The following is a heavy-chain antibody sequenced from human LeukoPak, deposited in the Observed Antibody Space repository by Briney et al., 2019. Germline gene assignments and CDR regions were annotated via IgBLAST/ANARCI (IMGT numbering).Heavy chain of an antibody. Sequence: ASVKVSCKASGGTFSSYAISWVRQAPGQGLEWMGGIIPTFGTANYAQKFQGRVTITADKSTSTAYMELSSLRSEDTAVYYCARDKGITMVRGVEYNWFDPWGQGTLVTVSS. J-gene: IGHJ5*02. CDR2: IIPTFGTA. D-gene: IGHD3-10*01. CDR3: ARDKGITMVRGVEYNWFDP. CDR1: GGTFSSYA. V-gene: IGHV1-69*06.